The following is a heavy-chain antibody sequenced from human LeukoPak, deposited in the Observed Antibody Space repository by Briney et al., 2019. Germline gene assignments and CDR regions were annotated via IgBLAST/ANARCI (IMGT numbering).Heavy chain of an antibody. CDR3: ARGESSASNWFDP. CDR1: GGSIGSYY. CDR2: IYYSGTT. D-gene: IGHD3-22*01. Sequence: SETPSLTCTVSGGSIGSYYWNWIRQPPGRGLEWIGYIYYSGTTSYNPSLKSRVTISVDTSKNQFSLKLTSVTAADTAVYYCARGESSASNWFDPWGQGTLVTVSS. J-gene: IGHJ5*02. V-gene: IGHV4-59*01.